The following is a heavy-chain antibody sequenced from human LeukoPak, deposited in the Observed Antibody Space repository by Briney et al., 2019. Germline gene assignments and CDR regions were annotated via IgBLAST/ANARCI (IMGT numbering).Heavy chain of an antibody. Sequence: ASVKVSCKASGYTFTGYYMHWVRQAPGQGLEWMGWINPNSGGTNSAQKFQGRVTMTRDTSISTAYMELSRLRSDDTAVYYCARDLEGYCTSSICVNWFDPWGQGTLVTVSS. CDR3: ARDLEGYCTSSICVNWFDP. J-gene: IGHJ5*02. V-gene: IGHV1-2*02. CDR2: INPNSGGT. CDR1: GYTFTGYY. D-gene: IGHD2-2*01.